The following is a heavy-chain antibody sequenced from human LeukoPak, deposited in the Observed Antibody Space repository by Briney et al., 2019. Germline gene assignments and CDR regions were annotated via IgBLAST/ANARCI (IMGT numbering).Heavy chain of an antibody. CDR1: GFTFSSYG. CDR2: IWYDGSNK. J-gene: IGHJ4*02. D-gene: IGHD6-13*01. Sequence: GGSLRLSCAASGFTFSSYGMHWVRQAPGKGLEWVAVIWYDGSNKYYADSVKGRFTISRDIAKNTLYLQMNSLRAEDTAVYYCARDGYSSSLNYWGQGTLVTVSS. V-gene: IGHV3-33*01. CDR3: ARDGYSSSLNY.